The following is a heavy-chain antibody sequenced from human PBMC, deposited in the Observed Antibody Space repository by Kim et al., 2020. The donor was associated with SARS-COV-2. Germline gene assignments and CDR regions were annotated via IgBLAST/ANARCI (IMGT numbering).Heavy chain of an antibody. CDR2: VSYSGTT. CDR1: GGSISSSNYY. CDR3: ARLLRGLCVGCFWYFDL. Sequence: SETLSLTCTVSGGSISSSNYYWGWIRQPPGKGLEWIGSVSYSGTTYYNPSLKSRVTISVDTSKNQFSLKLSSVTAADTAVYYCARLLRGLCVGCFWYFDLWGRGTLVTVSS. D-gene: IGHD4-17*01. J-gene: IGHJ2*01. V-gene: IGHV4-39*01.